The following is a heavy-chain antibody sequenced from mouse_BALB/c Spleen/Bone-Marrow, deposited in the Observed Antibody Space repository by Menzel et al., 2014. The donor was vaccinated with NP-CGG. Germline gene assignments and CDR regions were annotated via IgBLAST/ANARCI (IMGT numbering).Heavy chain of an antibody. CDR2: INPTSGYT. V-gene: IGHV1-7*01. Sequence: VQLQQSGPELAKPGASVKMSCRASGYTFTSYWMNWVKQRPVQDLEWIGYINPTSGYTEYNQKFKDKATLTTDKSSSTAYMQLSSLTSEDSAVYYCTTGGNDWFAYWGQGTLVTVSA. CDR3: TTGGNDWFAY. J-gene: IGHJ3*01. CDR1: GYTFTSYW. D-gene: IGHD2-1*01.